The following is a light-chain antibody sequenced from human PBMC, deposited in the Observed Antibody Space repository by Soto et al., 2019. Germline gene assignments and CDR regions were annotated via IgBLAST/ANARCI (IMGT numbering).Light chain of an antibody. V-gene: IGKV1-5*03. Sequence: QLTQSPSTLSSSVVDILTISCRASQSISIWLAWYQQKPGKAPKILIYKASSLESGVPSRFSGSGSGTEFTLTISSLQPDDFATYYCQQYSTYTPRTFGQGTKVDIK. J-gene: IGKJ1*01. CDR3: QQYSTYTPRT. CDR1: QSISIW. CDR2: KAS.